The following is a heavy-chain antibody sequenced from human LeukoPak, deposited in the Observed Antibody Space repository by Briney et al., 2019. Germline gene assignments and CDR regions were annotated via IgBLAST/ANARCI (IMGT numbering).Heavy chain of an antibody. V-gene: IGHV3-74*01. Sequence: GGSLRLSCAASGFTFSSYWMRWVRQAPGKGLVWVSRINSDGSSTSYADSVKGRFTISRDNAKNTLYLQMNSLRAEDTAVYYCATSPLFSSGWYEYYYYYYYMDVWGKGTTVTISS. CDR2: INSDGSST. CDR3: ATSPLFSSGWYEYYYYYYYMDV. J-gene: IGHJ6*03. CDR1: GFTFSSYW. D-gene: IGHD6-19*01.